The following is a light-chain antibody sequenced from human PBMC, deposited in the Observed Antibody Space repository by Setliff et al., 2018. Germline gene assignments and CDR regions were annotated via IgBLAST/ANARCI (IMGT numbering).Light chain of an antibody. CDR3: CSYAGSRTVV. CDR2: EVA. CDR1: SSDVGNYNL. V-gene: IGLV2-23*02. Sequence: ALTQPASVPGSPGQSITISCTGTSSDVGNYNLVFWYQQHPGKALKLIIYEVAKRSSGVSDRFSGSKSGNTASLTISGLQSEDEADYHCCSYAGSRTVVFGGGTKVTVL. J-gene: IGLJ3*02.